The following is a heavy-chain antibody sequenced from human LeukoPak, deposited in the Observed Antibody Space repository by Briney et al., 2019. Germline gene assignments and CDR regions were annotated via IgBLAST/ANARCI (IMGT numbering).Heavy chain of an antibody. CDR2: ISGSGGST. CDR1: GFTFSSYA. J-gene: IGHJ4*02. Sequence: GGSLGLSCAASGFTFSSYAMSWVRQAPGKGLEWVSAISGSGGSTYYADSVKGRFTISRDNSKNTLYLQMNSLRAEDTAVYYCAKVGYSYGRLDYWGQGTLVTVSS. CDR3: AKVGYSYGRLDY. D-gene: IGHD5-18*01. V-gene: IGHV3-23*01.